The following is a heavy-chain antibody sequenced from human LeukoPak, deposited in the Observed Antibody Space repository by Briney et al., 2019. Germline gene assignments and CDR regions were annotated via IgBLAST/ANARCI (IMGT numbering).Heavy chain of an antibody. CDR2: ISACNGNT. V-gene: IGHV1-18*01. CDR3: GRDDRRIPMIVVVMGSGGAFHL. Sequence: AAVKVSCKGSGYTFTSYGISGVRQAPGQGREGVGLISACNGNTNYAQKRQGRLSMPTDTSTRPAYIELRSLRSAETDVYYCGRDDRRIPMIVVVMGSGGAFHLWRQGTMVRVFS. D-gene: IGHD3-22*01. J-gene: IGHJ3*01. CDR1: GYTFTSYG.